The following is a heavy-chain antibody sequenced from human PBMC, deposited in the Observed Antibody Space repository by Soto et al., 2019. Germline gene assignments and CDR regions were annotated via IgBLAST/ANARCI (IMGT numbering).Heavy chain of an antibody. CDR3: AKLAGGSGSYGIDI. D-gene: IGHD3-10*01. J-gene: IGHJ3*02. V-gene: IGHV3-30*18. Sequence: QVQLVESGGGVVQPGRSLRLSCAASGFTFSSYGMHWVRQAPGKGLEWVAVISYGGSNKYYADSVKGRFTISRDNSKNTLYLQMNSLRAEDTAVYYCAKLAGGSGSYGIDIWGQGTMVTVSS. CDR1: GFTFSSYG. CDR2: ISYGGSNK.